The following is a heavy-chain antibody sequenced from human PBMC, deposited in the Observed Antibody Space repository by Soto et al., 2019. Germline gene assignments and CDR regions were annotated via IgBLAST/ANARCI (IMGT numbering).Heavy chain of an antibody. CDR2: ISYSGST. CDR3: ARSAQWDGFDP. V-gene: IGHV4-31*03. Sequence: QVQLQESGPGLVRPSQTLSLTCTVSAGSISTINYYWSWIRQHPEKGLEWIGYISYSGSTFYHSSLKSRVTISLDPPKNQFSLTLTSVTAADTAVYYCARSAQWDGFDPWGQGTMVTVSS. D-gene: IGHD2-8*01. J-gene: IGHJ3*01. CDR1: AGSISTINYY.